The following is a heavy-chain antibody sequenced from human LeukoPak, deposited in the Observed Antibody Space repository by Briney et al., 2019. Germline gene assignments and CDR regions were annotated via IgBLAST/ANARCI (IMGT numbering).Heavy chain of an antibody. V-gene: IGHV3-20*04. D-gene: IGHD3-10*01. Sequence: GGSLRLSCAASGFTFDDYVMRWVRPAPGKGLEWVAGINSNGGSAGYAGSGKGRFTIARDQAKNSMYMQMNSLRAEDTALYYCARVKGMEWFGELLIAFDIWGQGTMVTVSS. CDR2: INSNGGSA. CDR3: ARVKGMEWFGELLIAFDI. CDR1: GFTFDDYV. J-gene: IGHJ3*02.